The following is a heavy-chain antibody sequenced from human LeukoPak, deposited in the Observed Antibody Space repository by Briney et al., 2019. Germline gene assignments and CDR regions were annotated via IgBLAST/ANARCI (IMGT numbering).Heavy chain of an antibody. V-gene: IGHV3-11*06. Sequence: PGGSLRLSCAASGFTFSDYYMSWIRQAPGKGLEWVSYISSSSSYTNYADSVKGRFTISRDNAKTSLYLQMNSLRAEDTAVYYCARESPHCSGVSCFFDYWGQGTLVTVSS. J-gene: IGHJ4*02. CDR1: GFTFSDYY. CDR3: ARESPHCSGVSCFFDY. CDR2: ISSSSSYT. D-gene: IGHD2-15*01.